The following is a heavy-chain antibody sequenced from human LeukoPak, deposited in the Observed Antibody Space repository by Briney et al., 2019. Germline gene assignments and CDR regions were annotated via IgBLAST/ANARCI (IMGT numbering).Heavy chain of an antibody. J-gene: IGHJ6*04. CDR2: ISPSGGHT. CDR3: AKSRYSNSAYEGV. V-gene: IGHV1-46*01. D-gene: IGHD4-11*01. CDR1: RDTFIYYY. Sequence: GASVKVSCKASRDTFIYYYLHWVRQAPGQGLEWMGIISPSGGHTAYAQKFQGSVTMTRDLSTSTVYIHLSSLRSEDTAVYYCAKSRYSNSAYEGVWGSGTTVIVSS.